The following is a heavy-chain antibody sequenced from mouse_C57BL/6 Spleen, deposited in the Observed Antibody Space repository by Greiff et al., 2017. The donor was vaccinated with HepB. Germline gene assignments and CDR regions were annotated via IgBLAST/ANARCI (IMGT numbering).Heavy chain of an antibody. CDR3: ARTELSFSYYFDY. V-gene: IGHV1-18*01. Sequence: EVQLQQSGPELVKPGASVKIPCKASGYTFTDYNMDWVKQSHGKSLEWIGDINPNNGGTIYNQKFKGKATLTVDKSSSTAYMELRSLTSEDTAVYYCARTELSFSYYFDYWGQGTTLTVSS. J-gene: IGHJ2*01. D-gene: IGHD4-1*01. CDR2: INPNNGGT. CDR1: GYTFTDYN.